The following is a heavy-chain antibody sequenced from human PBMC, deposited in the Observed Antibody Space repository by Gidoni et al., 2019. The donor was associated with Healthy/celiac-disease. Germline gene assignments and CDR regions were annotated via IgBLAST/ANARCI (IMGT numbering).Heavy chain of an antibody. CDR3: AGESTVTENWFDP. D-gene: IGHD4-17*01. Sequence: QVQLVESGGGLVKPGGSLRLSCAASGFTFSNYYMSWIRQAPGKGLEWVSYMSSSGSTIYYADSVKGRFTISRDNAKNSLYLQMNSLRAEDTAVYYCAGESTVTENWFDPWGQGTLVTVSS. J-gene: IGHJ5*02. V-gene: IGHV3-11*01. CDR1: GFTFSNYY. CDR2: MSSSGSTI.